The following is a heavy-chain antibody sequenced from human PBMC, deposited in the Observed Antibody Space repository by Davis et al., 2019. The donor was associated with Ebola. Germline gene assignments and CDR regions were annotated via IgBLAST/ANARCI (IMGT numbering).Heavy chain of an antibody. J-gene: IGHJ3*02. Sequence: GESLKTSCAASGFTFSNYAMQWVRQAPGKGLEWVSHISGGTSATCYADSVKGRFTISRDNVKNSLYLQMNSLRDEDRDVYYCARGVDYGFDIWGQGTMVTVSS. CDR3: ARGVDYGFDI. CDR2: ISGGTSAT. D-gene: IGHD2-21*02. V-gene: IGHV3-48*02. CDR1: GFTFSNYA.